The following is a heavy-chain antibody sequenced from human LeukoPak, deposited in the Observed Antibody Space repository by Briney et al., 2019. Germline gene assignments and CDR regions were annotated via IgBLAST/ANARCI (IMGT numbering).Heavy chain of an antibody. CDR1: GITFSSYA. Sequence: GASVKVSCKTSGITFSSYAKSWVRQAPGQGLEWMGRIIPMLGLTDYAQKFQGRVTITADTSTRTVYMELTSLTSEDTAVYYCAKDGDSSSGHCDYWGQGTLVTVSS. D-gene: IGHD6-19*01. V-gene: IGHV1-69*04. J-gene: IGHJ4*02. CDR2: IIPMLGLT. CDR3: AKDGDSSSGHCDY.